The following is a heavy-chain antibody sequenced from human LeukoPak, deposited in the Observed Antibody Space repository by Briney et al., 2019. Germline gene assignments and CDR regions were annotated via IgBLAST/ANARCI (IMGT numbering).Heavy chain of an antibody. J-gene: IGHJ6*02. CDR2: ISYDGSNR. CDR1: GFNFRTYA. Sequence: GGSLRLSCAASGFNFRTYAMYWVRQAPGKGLEWVAVISYDGSNRYYADSVKGRFTISRDNSKNTLYLQMNGLRAEDTAVYYCARSRLGRASAGKKYYYYGMDVWGQGPRSPSP. V-gene: IGHV3-30*04. D-gene: IGHD6-13*01. CDR3: ARSRLGRASAGKKYYYYGMDV.